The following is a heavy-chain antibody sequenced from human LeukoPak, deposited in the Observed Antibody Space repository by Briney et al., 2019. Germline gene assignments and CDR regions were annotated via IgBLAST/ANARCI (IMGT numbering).Heavy chain of an antibody. V-gene: IGHV1-2*02. CDR1: GYTFTGYY. D-gene: IGHD1-26*01. J-gene: IGHJ4*02. Sequence: ASVKVSCKTSGYTFTGYYLHWVRQAPGQGLEWMGWINPNSGGTNYAQKFQGRVTMTRDTSISTAYMELSRLRSDDTAVYYCAREGAVGGSYQGLDYWGQGTMVTVSS. CDR3: AREGAVGGSYQGLDY. CDR2: INPNSGGT.